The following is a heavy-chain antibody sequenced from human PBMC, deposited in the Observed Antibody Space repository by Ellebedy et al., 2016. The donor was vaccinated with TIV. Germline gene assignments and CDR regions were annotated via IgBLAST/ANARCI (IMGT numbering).Heavy chain of an antibody. CDR2: MKPGSGNT. CDR1: GYTFTDYD. CDR3: VVGLFHP. D-gene: IGHD3/OR15-3a*01. Sequence: AASVKVSCKASGYTFTDYDINWVRQATGQGLEYLGWMKPGSGNTGSAQKFEGRVTMTRNTSTSTAYMELSSLRSDDTAVYYCVVGLFHPWGQGTLVSVSS. J-gene: IGHJ5*02. V-gene: IGHV1-8*01.